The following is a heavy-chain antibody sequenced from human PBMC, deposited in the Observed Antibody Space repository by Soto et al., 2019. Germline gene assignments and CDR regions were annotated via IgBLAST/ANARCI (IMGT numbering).Heavy chain of an antibody. J-gene: IGHJ5*02. V-gene: IGHV4-61*05. CDR2: IYYSGST. CDR1: GASISSSSCY. CDR3: ARGNSDFWSGYPPNWFDP. D-gene: IGHD3-3*01. Sequence: SETLSLTCTVSGASISSSSCYWGWIRQPPGKGLEWIGYIYYSGSTNYNPSLKSRVTISVDTSKNQFSLKLSSVTAADTAVYYCARGNSDFWSGYPPNWFDPWGQGTLVTVSS.